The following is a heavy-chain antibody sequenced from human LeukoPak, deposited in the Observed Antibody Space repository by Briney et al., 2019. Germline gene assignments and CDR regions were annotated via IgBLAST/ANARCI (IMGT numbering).Heavy chain of an antibody. Sequence: GGSLRLSXAASGFTFSSYSTNWVRQAPGKGVEWVSYISSTSAIIYYADSVKGRFTVSRDNAKNSLYLQMNSLRAEDTAVYYCARFTAGDYFDSWGQGTLVTVSS. CDR1: GFTFSSYS. CDR2: ISSTSAII. CDR3: ARFTAGDYFDS. J-gene: IGHJ4*02. V-gene: IGHV3-48*01. D-gene: IGHD6-13*01.